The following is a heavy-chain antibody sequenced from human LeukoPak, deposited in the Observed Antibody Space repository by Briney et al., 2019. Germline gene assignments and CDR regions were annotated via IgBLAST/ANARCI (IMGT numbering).Heavy chain of an antibody. Sequence: GSSVKVSCKASGGTFSSYAISWVRQAPGQGLEWMGGIIPIFGTPNYAQKFQGRVTITADESTSTAYMELSSLRSEDTAVYYCARGGDTAMATSHYWGQGTLVTVSS. D-gene: IGHD5-18*01. CDR3: ARGGDTAMATSHY. J-gene: IGHJ4*02. CDR1: GGTFSSYA. CDR2: IIPIFGTP. V-gene: IGHV1-69*01.